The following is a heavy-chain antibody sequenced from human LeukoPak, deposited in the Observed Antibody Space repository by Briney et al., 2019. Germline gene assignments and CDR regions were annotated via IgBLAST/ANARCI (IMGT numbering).Heavy chain of an antibody. V-gene: IGHV1-46*01. CDR1: GYTFTSYY. Sequence: ASVKVSCKASGYTFTSYYMHWVRQAPGQGLEWMGIINPSGGSTSYAQKFQGRVTMTRDTSTSTVYMELSSLRSEDTAVYYCARSTSYDSSGYYSSNGYWGQGTLVTVSS. J-gene: IGHJ4*02. D-gene: IGHD3-22*01. CDR3: ARSTSYDSSGYYSSNGY. CDR2: INPSGGST.